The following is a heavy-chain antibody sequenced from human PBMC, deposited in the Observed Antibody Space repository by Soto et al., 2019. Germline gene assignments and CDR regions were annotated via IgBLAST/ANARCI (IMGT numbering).Heavy chain of an antibody. D-gene: IGHD3-10*01. V-gene: IGHV4-59*01. CDR3: ARGYYGSGSYYNLPLYYYYGMDV. Sequence: PSETLSLTCTVSGGSISSYYWSWIRQPPGKGLEWIGYIYYSGSTNYNPSLKSRVTISVDTSKNQFSLKLSSVTAADTAVYYCARGYYGSGSYYNLPLYYYYGMDVWGQGTTVTVSS. CDR2: IYYSGST. CDR1: GGSISSYY. J-gene: IGHJ6*02.